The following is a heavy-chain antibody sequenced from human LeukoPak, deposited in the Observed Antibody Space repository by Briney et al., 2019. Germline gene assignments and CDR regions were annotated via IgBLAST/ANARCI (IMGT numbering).Heavy chain of an antibody. V-gene: IGHV4-4*07. CDR3: AREDIVVVPAAISRWFDP. Sequence: PSETLSLTCAVSGYSISSSYYWSWIRQPAGKGLEWIGRIYTSGSTNYNPSLKSRVTMSVDTSKNQFSLKLSSVTAADTAVYYCAREDIVVVPAAISRWFDPWGQGTLVTVSS. J-gene: IGHJ5*02. D-gene: IGHD2-2*02. CDR2: IYTSGST. CDR1: GYSISSSYY.